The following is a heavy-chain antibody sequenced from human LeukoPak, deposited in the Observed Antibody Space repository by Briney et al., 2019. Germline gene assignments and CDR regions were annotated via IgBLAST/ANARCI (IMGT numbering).Heavy chain of an antibody. J-gene: IGHJ3*02. CDR3: IKDGDYYGSGKGFAAFDI. CDR2: IIPIFGTA. Sequence: SVKVSCKASGGTFSSYAISWVRQAPGQGLEWMGGIIPIFGTANYAQKFQGRVTITTDESTSTAYMELSSLRSEDTAVYYCIKDGDYYGSGKGFAAFDIWGQGTMVTVSS. V-gene: IGHV1-69*05. CDR1: GGTFSSYA. D-gene: IGHD3-10*01.